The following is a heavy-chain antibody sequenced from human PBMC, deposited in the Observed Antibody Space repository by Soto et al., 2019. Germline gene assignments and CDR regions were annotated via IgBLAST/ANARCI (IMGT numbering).Heavy chain of an antibody. Sequence: QVQLVESGGGVVQPGRSLRLSCVASGFTFSNHGMHWVRQPPGKGLEWVAVIWCDGSNEFYAYSVKGRFTISRYNSRNDRYVQIDSLRAEATGGYYCAKEGMLGFGEYYRDYWGQGTLVTVSS. D-gene: IGHD3-10*01. CDR3: AKEGMLGFGEYYRDY. V-gene: IGHV3-33*06. J-gene: IGHJ4*02. CDR2: IWCDGSNE. CDR1: GFTFSNHG.